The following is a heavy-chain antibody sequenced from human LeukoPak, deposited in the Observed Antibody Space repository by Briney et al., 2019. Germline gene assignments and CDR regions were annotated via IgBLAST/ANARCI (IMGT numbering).Heavy chain of an antibody. CDR2: IYYSGST. J-gene: IGHJ6*04. D-gene: IGHD6-13*01. Sequence: PSETLSLTCTVSGGSISSYYWSWIRQPPGKGLEWIGYIYYSGSTNYNPSLKSRVTISVDTSKNQFSLKLSSVTAADTAVYYCARELPGIAAAGTTYYNGMDVWGKGTTVTVPS. CDR1: GGSISSYY. CDR3: ARELPGIAAAGTTYYNGMDV. V-gene: IGHV4-59*01.